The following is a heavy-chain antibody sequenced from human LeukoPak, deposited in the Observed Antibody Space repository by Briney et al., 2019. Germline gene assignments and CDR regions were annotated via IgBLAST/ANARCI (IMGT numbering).Heavy chain of an antibody. Sequence: GGSLRLSCAASGFTFSSYGMHWVRQAPGKGLEWVSAISGSGGSTYYADSVKGRFTISRGNSKNTLYLQMNSLRAEDTAVYYCAKDVEPYYSTPNCFDPWGQGTLVTVSS. CDR3: AKDVEPYYSTPNCFDP. V-gene: IGHV3-23*01. D-gene: IGHD6-13*01. J-gene: IGHJ5*02. CDR1: GFTFSSYG. CDR2: ISGSGGST.